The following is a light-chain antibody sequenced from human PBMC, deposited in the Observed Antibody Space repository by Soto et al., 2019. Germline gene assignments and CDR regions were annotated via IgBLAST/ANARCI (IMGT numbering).Light chain of an antibody. Sequence: EIVLTQSPGTLSSSPGDRVTLSCRASQSVDSTYLAWYQQTPGQAPRLLIYDASRRATGIPDRFSGSGSGTDFTRTINSLEPEDFAGYYCQQYGGSLTFGGGTKVDIK. CDR2: DAS. J-gene: IGKJ4*01. CDR1: QSVDSTY. V-gene: IGKV3-20*01. CDR3: QQYGGSLT.